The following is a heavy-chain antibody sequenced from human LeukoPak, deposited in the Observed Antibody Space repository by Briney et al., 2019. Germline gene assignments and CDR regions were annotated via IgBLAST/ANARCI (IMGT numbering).Heavy chain of an antibody. CDR3: AREDITMIVVTLGGFDP. D-gene: IGHD3-22*01. V-gene: IGHV6-1*01. CDR2: TYYGSKWYN. CDR1: GDSVSSNSAA. Sequence: SQTLSLTCAISGDSVSSNSAAWNWIRQSPSRGLEWLGRTYYGSKWYNDYAVSVKSRITINPDTSKNQFPLQLNSVTPEDTAVYYCAREDITMIVVTLGGFDPWGQGTLVTVSS. J-gene: IGHJ5*02.